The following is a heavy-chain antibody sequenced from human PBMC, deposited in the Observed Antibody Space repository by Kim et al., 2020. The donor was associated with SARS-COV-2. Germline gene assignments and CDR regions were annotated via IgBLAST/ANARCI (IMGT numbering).Heavy chain of an antibody. CDR2: IKSKTDGGTT. Sequence: GGSLRLSCAASGFTFSNAWMSWVRQAPGKGLEWVGRIKSKTDGGTTDYAAPVKGRFTISRDDSKNTLYLQMNSLKTEDTAVYYCTSNSWIQLWPPYGMDVWGQGTTVTVSS. J-gene: IGHJ6*02. D-gene: IGHD5-18*01. V-gene: IGHV3-15*01. CDR3: TSNSWIQLWPPYGMDV. CDR1: GFTFSNAW.